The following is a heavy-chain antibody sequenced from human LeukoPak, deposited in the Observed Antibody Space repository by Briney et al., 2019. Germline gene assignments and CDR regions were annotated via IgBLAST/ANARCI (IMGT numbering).Heavy chain of an antibody. CDR2: INPNSGGT. CDR1: GYTFTGYY. V-gene: IGHV1-2*06. Sequence: ASVKVSCKASGYTFTGYYMRWVRQAPGQGLEWMGRINPNSGGTNYAQKFQGRVTMTRDTSISTAYMELSRLRSDDTAVYYCARVYCSSTSCDRYFDYWGQGTLVTVSS. CDR3: ARVYCSSTSCDRYFDY. D-gene: IGHD2-2*01. J-gene: IGHJ4*02.